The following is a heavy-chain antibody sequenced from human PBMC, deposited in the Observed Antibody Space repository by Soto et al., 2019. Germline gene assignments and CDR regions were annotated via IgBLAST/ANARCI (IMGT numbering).Heavy chain of an antibody. CDR3: GRGPQLPCNED. Sequence: GGALRLSCLCSGFPFNRYWMNWGRQSPVKGLEWLGNIVTDGSQTYYVDSVKGRFTFSRDNAKNSLYLQMNSLRAEDTAVYFCGRGPQLPCNEDWCQGSLVSVFS. CDR2: IVTDGSQT. J-gene: IGHJ4*02. V-gene: IGHV3-7*03. CDR1: GFPFNRYW. D-gene: IGHD1-7*01.